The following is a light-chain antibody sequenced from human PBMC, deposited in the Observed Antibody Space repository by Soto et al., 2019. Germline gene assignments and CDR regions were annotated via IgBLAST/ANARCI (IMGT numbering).Light chain of an antibody. V-gene: IGLV2-14*01. CDR1: SSDVGAYNL. J-gene: IGLJ1*01. Sequence: QSALTQPASVSGSPGQSSTLSCTGTSSDVGAYNLVSWYQHHPDKAPKLMISEVSNRPSGVSDRFSGSKSGNTASLTISGLQAEDEADYYCASLTTTNFVFGTGTKVTVL. CDR2: EVS. CDR3: ASLTTTNFV.